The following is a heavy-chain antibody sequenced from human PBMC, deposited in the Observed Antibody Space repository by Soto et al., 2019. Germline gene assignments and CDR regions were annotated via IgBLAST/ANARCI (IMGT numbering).Heavy chain of an antibody. D-gene: IGHD2-8*01. CDR1: GFTFSSYA. Sequence: GGSLRLSCAASGFTFSSYAMSWVRQAPGKGLEWVSCITGSGVSTYYADSVKGRFTISRDNSKNTLYLQMNSLRAEDTAVYYCAKYCITGVCSSDYYGMDVWGQGTTVTVSS. J-gene: IGHJ6*02. V-gene: IGHV3-23*01. CDR3: AKYCITGVCSSDYYGMDV. CDR2: ITGSGVST.